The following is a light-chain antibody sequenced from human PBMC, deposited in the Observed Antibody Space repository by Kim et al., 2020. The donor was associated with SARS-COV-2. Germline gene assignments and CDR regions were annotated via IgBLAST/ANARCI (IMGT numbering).Light chain of an antibody. CDR3: QQYNNWPPRDT. CDR2: GAS. J-gene: IGKJ2*01. V-gene: IGKV3-15*01. Sequence: SPGGRATLSCRASQSVSSNLAWYQQKPGQAPRLLIYGASTRATGIPDRFSGSGSGTEFTLTISSLQSEDFAVYYCQQYNNWPPRDTFGQGTKLEI. CDR1: QSVSSN.